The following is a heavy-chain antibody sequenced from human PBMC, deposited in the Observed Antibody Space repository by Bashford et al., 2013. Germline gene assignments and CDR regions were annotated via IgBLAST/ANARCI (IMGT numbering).Heavy chain of an antibody. CDR1: GGSISRDYF. Sequence: SETLSLTCTVSGGSISRDYFWSWIRQPAGKGLEWIGRIYFNGNANYNPEFASRVSISIDRSNNQFSLNLASVSAADTAVYYCARGDCGVNCPKSNWFDSWGQGTQVTVSS. D-gene: IGHD2-21*01. CDR2: IYFNGNA. J-gene: IGHJ5*01. V-gene: IGHV4-4*07. CDR3: ARGDCGVNCPKSNWFDS.